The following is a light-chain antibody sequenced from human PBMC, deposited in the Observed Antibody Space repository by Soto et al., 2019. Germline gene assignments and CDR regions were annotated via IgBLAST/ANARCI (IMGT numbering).Light chain of an antibody. CDR2: SNN. V-gene: IGLV1-44*01. CDR3: AAWDDRLNGYV. Sequence: QSVLTQPPSASGTPGQRVTISCSGSSSNIGSNTVNWYQQLPGTAPKLLIYSNNQRPSGVPDRFAGSKSGTSASLAISGLQSEDEAEYYCAAWDDRLNGYVFGTGTKWTVL. CDR1: SSNIGSNT. J-gene: IGLJ1*01.